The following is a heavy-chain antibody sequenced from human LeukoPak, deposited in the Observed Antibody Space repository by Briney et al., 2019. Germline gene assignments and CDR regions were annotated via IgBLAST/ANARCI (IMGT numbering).Heavy chain of an antibody. V-gene: IGHV3-30-3*01. CDR2: ISYDGSNK. D-gene: IGHD2-2*01. CDR1: GFTFSDYY. CDR3: ARDRSVVPAATLTFGAFDY. Sequence: GGSLRLSCAASGFTFSDYYMSWIRQAPGKGLEWVAVISYDGSNKYYADSVKGRFTISRDNSKNTLYLQMNSLRAEDTAVYYCARDRSVVPAATLTFGAFDYWGQGTLVTVSS. J-gene: IGHJ4*02.